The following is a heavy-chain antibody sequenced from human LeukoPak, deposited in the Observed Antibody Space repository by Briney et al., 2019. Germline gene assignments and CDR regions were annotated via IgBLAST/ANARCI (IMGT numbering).Heavy chain of an antibody. J-gene: IGHJ4*02. CDR3: ARDSRAAGLAFDY. V-gene: IGHV3-30*04. CDR2: ISYDGSNK. CDR1: GFTFSSYA. Sequence: GRSLRLSCAASGFTFSSYAMHWVRQAPGKGLEWVAVISYDGSNKYYADSVKGRFTISRDNSKNTLYLQMNSLRAEDTAVYYCARDSRAAGLAFDYWGQGTLVTVSS. D-gene: IGHD3-10*01.